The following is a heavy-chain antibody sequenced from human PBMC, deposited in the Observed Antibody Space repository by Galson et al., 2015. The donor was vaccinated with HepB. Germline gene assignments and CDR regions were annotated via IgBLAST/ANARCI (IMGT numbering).Heavy chain of an antibody. V-gene: IGHV1-69*13. Sequence: SVKVSCKASGGTFSSYAISWVRQAPGQGLEWMGGIIPIFGTANYAQKFQGRVTITADESTSTAYMELSSLRSEDTAVYYCARDLTDYGDYRGGYYYGMDVWGQGTTVTVSS. CDR3: ARDLTDYGDYRGGYYYGMDV. D-gene: IGHD4-17*01. CDR1: GGTFSSYA. CDR2: IIPIFGTA. J-gene: IGHJ6*02.